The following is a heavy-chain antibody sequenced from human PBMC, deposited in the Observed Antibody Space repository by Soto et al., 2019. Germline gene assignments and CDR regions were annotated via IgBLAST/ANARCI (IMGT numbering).Heavy chain of an antibody. V-gene: IGHV4-59*01. CDR3: VRLPGGSHYYYMVG. CDR1: GGSISNYY. Sequence: PSETLSLTCTVSGGSISNYYWTWIRQPPGKRLEWIGYIYYSGSTNYNPSFKSRVTISVDTSKNQVSLKLSSVTAADTAVYYCVRLPGGSHYYYMVGWGKGTTVTVFS. D-gene: IGHD2-15*01. CDR2: IYYSGST. J-gene: IGHJ6*03.